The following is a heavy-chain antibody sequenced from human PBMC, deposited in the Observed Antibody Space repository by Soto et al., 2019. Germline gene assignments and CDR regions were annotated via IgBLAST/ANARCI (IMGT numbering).Heavy chain of an antibody. D-gene: IGHD2-15*01. Sequence: QVQLQESGPGLVKPSGTLSLTCAVSGGSISSSNWWSWVRQPPGKGLEWIGEIYHSGSTNYNPSLKSRVTISVDKSKNQFSLKPSSVTAADTAVYYCARRIVVVVAATKGTAFDIWGQGTMVTVSS. CDR3: ARRIVVVVAATKGTAFDI. CDR2: IYHSGST. V-gene: IGHV4-4*02. J-gene: IGHJ3*02. CDR1: GGSISSSNW.